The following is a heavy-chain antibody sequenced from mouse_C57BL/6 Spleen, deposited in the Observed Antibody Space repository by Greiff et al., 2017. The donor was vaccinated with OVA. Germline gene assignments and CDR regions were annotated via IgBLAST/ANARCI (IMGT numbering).Heavy chain of an antibody. Sequence: EVKLMESGGGLVKPGGSLKLSCAASGFTFSSYAMSWVRQTPEKRLEWVATICDGGSYTYYPDNVKGRFPISRDNAQNNLYLQMSHLKAEDTAMYDCANHYGSKAWFAYWGQGTLVTVSA. V-gene: IGHV5-4*03. CDR1: GFTFSSYA. CDR2: ICDGGSYT. J-gene: IGHJ3*01. D-gene: IGHD1-1*01. CDR3: ANHYGSKAWFAY.